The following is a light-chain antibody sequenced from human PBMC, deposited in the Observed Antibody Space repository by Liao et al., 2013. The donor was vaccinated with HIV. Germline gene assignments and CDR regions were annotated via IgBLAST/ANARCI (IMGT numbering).Light chain of an antibody. CDR2: QDT. CDR3: QAWDSSTLWV. V-gene: IGLV3-1*01. J-gene: IGLJ3*02. CDR1: LLGDKF. Sequence: SYELTQPPSVSVSPGQTASISCSGDLLGDKFASWYQQKPGQSPVLVIYQDTKRPSGIPERFSGSNSGNTATLTISGTQAVDEADYYCQAWDSSTLWVFGGGTKLTVL.